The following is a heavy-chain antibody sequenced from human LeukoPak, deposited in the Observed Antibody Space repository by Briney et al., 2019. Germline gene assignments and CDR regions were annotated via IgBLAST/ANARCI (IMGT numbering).Heavy chain of an antibody. Sequence: SETLSLTCTVSGGSITSGDYYWSWIRQPPGKGLEWIGYIYYSGSTYYNPSLKSRVTISVDTSKNQFSLKLSSVTAADTAVYYCARVRHDAFDIWGQGTMVTVSS. CDR3: ARVRHDAFDI. J-gene: IGHJ3*02. CDR2: IYYSGST. V-gene: IGHV4-30-4*01. CDR1: GGSITSGDYY. D-gene: IGHD1-1*01.